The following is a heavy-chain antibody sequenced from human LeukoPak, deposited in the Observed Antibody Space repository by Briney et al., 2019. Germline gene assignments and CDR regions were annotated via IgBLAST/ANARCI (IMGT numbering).Heavy chain of an antibody. CDR1: GFTFSSYA. CDR3: AKDSGREMPMTTVMR. V-gene: IGHV3-23*01. CDR2: ISGSGGTT. J-gene: IGHJ4*02. D-gene: IGHD4-11*01. Sequence: GGSLRLSFAVSGFTFSSYAMSWVRQAPGKGLEWVSTISGSGGTTYYADSVKGRFTISRDNSKNTLYLQMNSLRAEDTAVYYCAKDSGREMPMTTVMRWGQGTLVTVSS.